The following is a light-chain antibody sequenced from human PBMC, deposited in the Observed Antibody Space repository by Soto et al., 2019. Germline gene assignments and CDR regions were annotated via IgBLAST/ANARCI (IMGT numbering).Light chain of an antibody. J-gene: IGKJ1*01. CDR2: NAS. CDR3: QQYGSSPQT. Sequence: EIVLTQSPGTLSLSPGERATLSCRASQSVRSSYLAWYQQKPGQAPRLLIYNASSRATGIPDRFSGSGSGTDFSLTIIRLEPEDFAVYYCQQYGSSPQTFGQGTKVEIQ. V-gene: IGKV3-20*01. CDR1: QSVRSSY.